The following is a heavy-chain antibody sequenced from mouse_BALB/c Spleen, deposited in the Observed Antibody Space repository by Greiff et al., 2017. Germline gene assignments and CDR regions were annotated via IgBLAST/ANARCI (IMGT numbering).Heavy chain of an antibody. D-gene: IGHD1-1*01. Sequence: DVKLQESGPGLVKPSQSLSLTCSVTGYSITSGYYWNWIRQFPGNKLEWMGYISYDGSNNYNPSLKNRISITRDTSKNQFFLKLNSVTTEDTATYYCARYGSSYEIDYWGQGTTLTVSS. CDR3: ARYGSSYEIDY. CDR1: GYSITSGYY. J-gene: IGHJ2*01. V-gene: IGHV3-6*02. CDR2: ISYDGSN.